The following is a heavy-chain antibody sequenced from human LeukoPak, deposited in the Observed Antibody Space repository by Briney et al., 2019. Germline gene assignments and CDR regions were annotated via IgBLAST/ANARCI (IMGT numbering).Heavy chain of an antibody. CDR1: GLIVSSSD. D-gene: IGHD4-23*01. J-gene: IGHJ4*02. V-gene: IGHV3-66*01. Sequence: GRSLRLSCVASGLIVSSSDMSWVRQPPGKGLEWVAVIYSGATTSYADSVRGRFTISRDNSKNTLYLQMNSLRAEDTAVYYCARDRRGYGGNFDYWGQGTLVTVSS. CDR3: ARDRRGYGGNFDY. CDR2: IYSGATT.